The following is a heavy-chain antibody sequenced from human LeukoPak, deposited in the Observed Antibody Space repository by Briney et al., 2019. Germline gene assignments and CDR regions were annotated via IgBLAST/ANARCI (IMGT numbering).Heavy chain of an antibody. CDR1: GYTFTSYG. Sequence: ASVKVSCKASGYTFTSYGNSWVRQAPGQGLEWMGWISAYNGDTKYAQSVQDRITMTTDTTTTTAYMELRSLSSDDAAVYYCARQSNMHLDWFMDYWGQGTLVTVSS. D-gene: IGHD3-9*01. CDR3: ARQSNMHLDWFMDY. J-gene: IGHJ4*02. V-gene: IGHV1-18*01. CDR2: ISAYNGDT.